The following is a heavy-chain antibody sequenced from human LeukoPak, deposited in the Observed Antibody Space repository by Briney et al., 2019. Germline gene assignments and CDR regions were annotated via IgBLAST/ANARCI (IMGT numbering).Heavy chain of an antibody. Sequence: SETLSLTCTVSGGSVSSGDYYWSWLRQPPGKGLEWIGSVYHSGETYYNPSLNSRVTISVDRSKNQLSLKLNSVTAADTAVYFFARVCSGGSCYMDYWGQGTLVTVSS. CDR2: VYHSGET. V-gene: IGHV4-30-2*01. D-gene: IGHD2-15*01. J-gene: IGHJ4*02. CDR1: GGSVSSGDYY. CDR3: ARVCSGGSCYMDY.